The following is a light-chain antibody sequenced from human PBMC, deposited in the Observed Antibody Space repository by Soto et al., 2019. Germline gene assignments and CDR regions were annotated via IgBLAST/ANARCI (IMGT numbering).Light chain of an antibody. Sequence: QSVLTQPPSASGTPVQRVTISCSGSSSNLGSNTVNWYQQLPGTAPKLLIYSNNQRPSGVPDRFSGSKSGTSASLAISGLQAEDEPDYYCAAWDDSRNPVVFRGGTKVTAL. J-gene: IGLJ2*01. CDR1: SSNLGSNT. CDR3: AAWDDSRNPVV. CDR2: SNN. V-gene: IGLV1-44*01.